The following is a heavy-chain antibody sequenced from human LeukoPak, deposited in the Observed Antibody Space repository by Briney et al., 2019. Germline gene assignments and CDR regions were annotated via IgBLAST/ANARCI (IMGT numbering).Heavy chain of an antibody. CDR3: ARDQSPYYDILTGYYSGPNFDY. D-gene: IGHD3-9*01. V-gene: IGHV3-21*01. J-gene: IGHJ4*02. Sequence: PGGSLRLSCAASGFTFSSYSMNWVRQAPGKGLEWVSSISSISSYIYYADSVKGRFAISRDNAKNSLYLQMNSLRAEDTAVYYCARDQSPYYDILTGYYSGPNFDYWGQGTLVTVSS. CDR2: ISSISSYI. CDR1: GFTFSSYS.